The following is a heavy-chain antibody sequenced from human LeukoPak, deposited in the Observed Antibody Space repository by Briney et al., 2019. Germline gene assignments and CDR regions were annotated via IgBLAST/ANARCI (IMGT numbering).Heavy chain of an antibody. J-gene: IGHJ4*02. CDR1: GGSISSYY. CDR3: ARLYGSGSYYIDY. V-gene: IGHV4-59*01. CDR2: IYYSGST. Sequence: SETLSLTCSVSGGSISSYYWSWIRQPPGKGREWIGYIYYSGSTNYNPSLKSRVTISVDTSKNQFSLKLSSVTAADTAVYYCARLYGSGSYYIDYWGQGTLVTVSS. D-gene: IGHD3-10*01.